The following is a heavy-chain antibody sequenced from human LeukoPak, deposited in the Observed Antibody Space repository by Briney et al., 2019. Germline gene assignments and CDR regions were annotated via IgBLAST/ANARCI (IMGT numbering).Heavy chain of an antibody. D-gene: IGHD3-10*01. CDR2: IYTSGST. Sequence: SETLSLTCTVSGGSISSSYWSWIRQPAGKGLEWIGRIYTSGSTNYNPSLKSRVTMSVDTSKNQFSLKLSSVTAADTAVYYCARDSNPRTGNAFDIWGQGTMVTVSS. CDR1: GGSISSSY. J-gene: IGHJ3*02. CDR3: ARDSNPRTGNAFDI. V-gene: IGHV4-4*07.